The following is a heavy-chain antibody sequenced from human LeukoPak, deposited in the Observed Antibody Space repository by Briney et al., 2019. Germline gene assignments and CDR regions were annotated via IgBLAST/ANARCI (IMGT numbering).Heavy chain of an antibody. Sequence: GGSLRLSCAASGFTFSSYAMHWVRQAPGKGLEWVAVISYDGSNKYYADSVKGRFTISRDNSKNTLYLQMNSLRAEDTAVYYCAKEPIVFWSGYTLDYWGQGTLVTVSS. CDR1: GFTFSSYA. D-gene: IGHD3-3*01. J-gene: IGHJ4*02. V-gene: IGHV3-30-3*01. CDR3: AKEPIVFWSGYTLDY. CDR2: ISYDGSNK.